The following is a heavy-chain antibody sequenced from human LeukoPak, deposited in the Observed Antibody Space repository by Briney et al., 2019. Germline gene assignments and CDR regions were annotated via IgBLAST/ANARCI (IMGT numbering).Heavy chain of an antibody. D-gene: IGHD6-19*01. V-gene: IGHV1-46*01. J-gene: IGHJ5*02. Sequence: ASVKVSCKASGYTFTSYYIYWVRQAPGQGLEWMGVINPSGGSTNYAQKFQGRVTMTRDTSTSTVYMELSSLRSEDTAVYYCARRIAVAGPLWFDPWGQGTMVTVSS. CDR3: ARRIAVAGPLWFDP. CDR2: INPSGGST. CDR1: GYTFTSYY.